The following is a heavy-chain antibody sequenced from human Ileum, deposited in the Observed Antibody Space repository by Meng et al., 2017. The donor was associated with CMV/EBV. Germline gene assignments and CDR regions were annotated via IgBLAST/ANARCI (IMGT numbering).Heavy chain of an antibody. V-gene: IGHV3-74*01. J-gene: IGHJ4*02. D-gene: IGHD2-2*03. Sequence: GESLKISCIVSGFNINSFWMHWVRQAPGRGLVWVSRIYGTNTYYADSVKGRFVISRDNAKNTLYLDMNNLRAEDTAVSYCLRGNSGYGVFDYWGQGNLVTVSS. CDR2: IYGTNT. CDR1: GFNINSFW. CDR3: LRGNSGYGVFDY.